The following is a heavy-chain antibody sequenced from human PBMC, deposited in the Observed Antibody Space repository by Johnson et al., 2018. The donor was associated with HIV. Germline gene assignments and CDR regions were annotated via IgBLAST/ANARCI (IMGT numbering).Heavy chain of an antibody. D-gene: IGHD1-26*01. Sequence: QLVESRGGLVQPGRSLRLSCAASGFTFDDYAMHWVRQAPGTCPECVSCISRYTGSLGSVHSVTVRFTISRDNAKNSRYLQMNSLRAEDTALYYCAKDILVGAMGGAFDIWGQGTMVTVSS. J-gene: IGHJ3*02. CDR1: GFTFDDYA. CDR2: ISRYTGSL. CDR3: AKDILVGAMGGAFDI. V-gene: IGHV3-9*01.